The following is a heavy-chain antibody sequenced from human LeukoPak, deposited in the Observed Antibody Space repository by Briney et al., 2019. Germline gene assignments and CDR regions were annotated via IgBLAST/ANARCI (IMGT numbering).Heavy chain of an antibody. V-gene: IGHV3-23*01. CDR3: AKFSDGSGSYYPLPFDY. D-gene: IGHD3-10*01. CDR1: GFTSSSYA. J-gene: IGHJ4*02. Sequence: GGSLRLSCAASGFTSSSYAMSWVRQAPGKGLEWVSAISGSGGSTYYADSVKGRFTISRDNSKNTLYLQMNSLRAEDTAVYYCAKFSDGSGSYYPLPFDYWGQGTLVTVSS. CDR2: ISGSGGST.